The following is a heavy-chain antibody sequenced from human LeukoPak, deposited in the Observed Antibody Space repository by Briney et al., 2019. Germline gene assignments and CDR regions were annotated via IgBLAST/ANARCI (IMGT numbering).Heavy chain of an antibody. D-gene: IGHD3-10*01. CDR1: GGSISSYY. J-gene: IGHJ4*02. Sequence: PSETLSLTCTVSGGSISSYYWSWIRQPPGKGLEWIGYIYYSGSTNYNPSLKSRVTMSVDTSKNQFSLKLSSVTAADTAVYFCARDGYYGSGSHTAYFDYWGQGTLVTVSS. V-gene: IGHV4-59*01. CDR2: IYYSGST. CDR3: ARDGYYGSGSHTAYFDY.